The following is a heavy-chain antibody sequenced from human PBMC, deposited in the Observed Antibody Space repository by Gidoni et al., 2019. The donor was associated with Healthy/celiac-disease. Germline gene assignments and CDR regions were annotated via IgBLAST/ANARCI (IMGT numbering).Heavy chain of an antibody. CDR1: GFTFSSYS. Sequence: EVQLVESGGGLVKPGGPLRLSCAASGFTFSSYSMNWVRQAPGKGLEWVSSISSSSSYIYYADSVKGRFTISRDNAKNSLYLQMNSLRAEDTAVYYCALLAVAHYYGMDVWGQGTTVTVSS. CDR2: ISSSSSYI. J-gene: IGHJ6*02. D-gene: IGHD6-19*01. V-gene: IGHV3-21*01. CDR3: ALLAVAHYYGMDV.